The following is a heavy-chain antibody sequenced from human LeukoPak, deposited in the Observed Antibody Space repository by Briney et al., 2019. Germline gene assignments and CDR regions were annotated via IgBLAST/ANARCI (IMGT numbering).Heavy chain of an antibody. V-gene: IGHV4-34*01. CDR2: INHSGST. CDR3: ARGFYDSSGYYDPFDY. CDR1: GGSFSGYY. J-gene: IGHJ4*02. Sequence: SETLSFTCAVYGGSFSGYYWSWIRQPPGNGLEWIGEINHSGSTNYNPSLKGRVTISVDTSKNQFSLKLSSVTAADTAVYYCARGFYDSSGYYDPFDYWGQGTLVTVSS. D-gene: IGHD3-22*01.